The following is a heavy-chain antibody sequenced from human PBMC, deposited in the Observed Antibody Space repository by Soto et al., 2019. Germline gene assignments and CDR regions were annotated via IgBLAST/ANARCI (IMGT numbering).Heavy chain of an antibody. D-gene: IGHD2-15*01. CDR2: IYHSGST. CDR3: ARDAGGIDY. V-gene: IGHV4-30-2*01. CDR1: GGSISSGGYS. Sequence: SETLSLTCAVSGGSISSGGYSWSWIRQPPGKGLEWIGYIYHSGSTYYNPSLKSRVTISVDRSKNQFSLKLSSVTAADTAVYYCARDAGGIDYWGQGTLVTVSS. J-gene: IGHJ4*02.